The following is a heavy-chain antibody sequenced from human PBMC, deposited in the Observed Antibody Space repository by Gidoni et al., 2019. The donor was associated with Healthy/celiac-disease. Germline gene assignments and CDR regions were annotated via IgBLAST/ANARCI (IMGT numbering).Heavy chain of an antibody. V-gene: IGHV3-30*03. Sequence: QVQLVEYGGGGVKPGRSRRLACAAHGVTVSSYGMHWVRQAPGKGLEWVAVISYDGSNKYYADSVKGRFTISRDNSKNTLYLQMNSLRAEDTAVYYCASSGSYYAVYFDYWGQGTLVTVSS. CDR3: ASSGSYYAVYFDY. J-gene: IGHJ4*02. D-gene: IGHD1-26*01. CDR2: ISYDGSNK. CDR1: GVTVSSYG.